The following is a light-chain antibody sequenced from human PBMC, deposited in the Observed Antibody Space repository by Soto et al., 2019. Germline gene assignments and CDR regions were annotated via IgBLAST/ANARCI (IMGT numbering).Light chain of an antibody. V-gene: IGLV2-8*01. CDR3: SSYAGGNSFV. Sequence: QSVLTQPPSASGSPGQSVTISCTGTSGDVGGYRYVSWYQQHPGKAPKLMIYEVTERTSGTPDRFSGSKSGNTASLTVSGLQAEDEADYYCSSYAGGNSFVFGTGTKVTVL. CDR2: EVT. J-gene: IGLJ1*01. CDR1: SGDVGGYRY.